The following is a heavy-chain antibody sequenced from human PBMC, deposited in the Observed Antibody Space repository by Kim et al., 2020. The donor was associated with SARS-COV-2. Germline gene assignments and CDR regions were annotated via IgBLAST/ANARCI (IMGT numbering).Heavy chain of an antibody. CDR2: IYSGGST. J-gene: IGHJ4*02. CDR3: ARDPYSSGWSD. D-gene: IGHD6-19*01. V-gene: IGHV3-66*01. CDR1: GFTVSSYY. Sequence: GGSLRLSCAASGFTVSSYYMTRVRQAPGKGLEWVSVIYSGGSTYYADSVKGRFTISRDNSKNTLYLQMNSLRAEDTAVYYCARDPYSSGWSDWGQGTLVTASS.